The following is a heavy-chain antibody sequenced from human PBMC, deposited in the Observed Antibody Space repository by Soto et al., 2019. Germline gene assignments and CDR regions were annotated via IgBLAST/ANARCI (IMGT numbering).Heavy chain of an antibody. Sequence: XGSLRLSLLSSWCTFGTHSMSWVRQVPGKGLEWVSTFSGSGGNIYYGESAKGRFPISRDDPQNTLYLDMNSLRVEDTAVYYCAKDPSWTVGPLAMEVWRLGTTVTV. CDR1: WCTFGTHS. D-gene: IGHD2-2*01. CDR2: FSGSGGNI. V-gene: IGHV3-23*01. J-gene: IGHJ6*02. CDR3: AKDPSWTVGPLAMEV.